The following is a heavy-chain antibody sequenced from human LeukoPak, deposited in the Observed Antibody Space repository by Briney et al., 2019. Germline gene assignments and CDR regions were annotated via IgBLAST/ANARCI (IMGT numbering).Heavy chain of an antibody. D-gene: IGHD6-13*01. CDR2: ISSSSSYI. CDR3: ARDLYLGIAPY. CDR1: GFTFSSYS. V-gene: IGHV3-21*01. J-gene: IGHJ4*02. Sequence: PVGSLRLSCAASGFTFSSYSMNWVRQAPGMGLEWVSSISSSSSYIYYADSVKGRFTISRDNAKNSLYLQMNSLRAEDTAVYYCARDLYLGIAPYWGQGTLVTVSS.